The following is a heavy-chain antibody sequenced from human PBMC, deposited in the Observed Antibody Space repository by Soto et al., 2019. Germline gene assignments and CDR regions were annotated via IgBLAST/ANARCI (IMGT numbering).Heavy chain of an antibody. CDR1: GFTFTSSA. CDR2: IVVGSGNT. D-gene: IGHD3-16*01. Sequence: ASVKVSCKASGFTFTSSAVQWVRQARGQRLEWIGWIVVGSGNTNYAQKFQERVTITRDMSTSTAYMELSSLRSEDTAVYYCARGGGYDGQYYYGMDVWGQGTTVTVS. V-gene: IGHV1-58*01. J-gene: IGHJ6*02. CDR3: ARGGGYDGQYYYGMDV.